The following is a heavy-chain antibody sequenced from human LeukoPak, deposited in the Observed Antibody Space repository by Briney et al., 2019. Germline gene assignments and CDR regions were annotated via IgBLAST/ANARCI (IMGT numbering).Heavy chain of an antibody. CDR1: GFTFDDYA. V-gene: IGHV3-9*01. D-gene: IGHD2-21*02. Sequence: PGRSLRLSCAASGFTFDDYAMHWVRQAPGKGLEWVSGISWNSGSIGYADSVKGRFTISRDNAKNSLYLQMNSLRAEDTALYYCARGVVTASEAYYYYRMDVWGQGTTVTVSS. J-gene: IGHJ6*02. CDR2: ISWNSGSI. CDR3: ARGVVTASEAYYYYRMDV.